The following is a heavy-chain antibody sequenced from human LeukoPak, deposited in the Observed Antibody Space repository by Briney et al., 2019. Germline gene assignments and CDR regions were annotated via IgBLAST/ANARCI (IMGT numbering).Heavy chain of an antibody. D-gene: IGHD6-13*01. CDR2: ISYDGSNK. CDR1: GFTFSSYA. J-gene: IGHJ4*02. Sequence: PGRSLRLSCAASGFTFSSYAMHWVRQAPGKGLEWVAVISYDGSNKYYADSVKGRFTISRDNSKNTLYLQMNSLRAEDTAVYYCASLHSSSWYMFDYWGQGTLVTVSS. V-gene: IGHV3-30-3*01. CDR3: ASLHSSSWYMFDY.